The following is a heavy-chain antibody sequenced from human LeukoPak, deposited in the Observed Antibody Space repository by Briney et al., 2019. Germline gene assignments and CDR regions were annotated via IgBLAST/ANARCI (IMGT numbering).Heavy chain of an antibody. CDR2: IYYSGST. CDR1: GGSISSSSYY. J-gene: IGHJ4*02. CDR3: ARDGFWSLRSGSFDY. D-gene: IGHD3-3*01. V-gene: IGHV4-39*07. Sequence: PSETLSLTCTVSGGSISSSSYYWGWIRQPPGKGLEWIGSIYYSGSTYYNPSLKSRVTISVDTSKNQFSLKLSSVTAADTAVYYCARDGFWSLRSGSFDYWGQGTLVTVSS.